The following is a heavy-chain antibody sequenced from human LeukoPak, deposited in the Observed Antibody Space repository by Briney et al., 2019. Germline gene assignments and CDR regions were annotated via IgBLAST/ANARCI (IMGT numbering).Heavy chain of an antibody. CDR1: GGSISSSSYY. CDR2: IYYSGST. D-gene: IGHD3-22*01. CDR3: ARYHDYDSSGYSLIDY. V-gene: IGHV4-39*01. J-gene: IGHJ4*02. Sequence: SETLSPTCTVSGGSISSSSYYWGWIRQPPGKGLEWIGSIYYSGSTYYNPSLKSRVTISVDTSKNQFSLKLSSVTAADTAVYYCARYHDYDSSGYSLIDYWGQGTLVTVSS.